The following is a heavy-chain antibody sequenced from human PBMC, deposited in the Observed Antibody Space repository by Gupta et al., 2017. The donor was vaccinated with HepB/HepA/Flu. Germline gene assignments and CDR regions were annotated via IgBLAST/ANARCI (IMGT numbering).Heavy chain of an antibody. CDR3: AKTVHTMVRGVIIPTGGYYMDV. V-gene: IGHV3-23*01. J-gene: IGHJ6*03. D-gene: IGHD3-10*01. CDR2: SSGRGGST. CDR1: GFTFSSYA. Sequence: EVQLLESGGGLVQPGGSLRLSCAASGFTFSSYAMSWVRQAQGKGREWVSASSGRGGSTYDADAGKGRFTISRDNSKNTRYLQMNSLRAEDTAVYYCAKTVHTMVRGVIIPTGGYYMDVWGKGTTVTVSS.